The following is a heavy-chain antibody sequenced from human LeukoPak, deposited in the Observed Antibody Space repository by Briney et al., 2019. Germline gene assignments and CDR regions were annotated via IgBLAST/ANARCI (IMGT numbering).Heavy chain of an antibody. D-gene: IGHD4-23*01. J-gene: IGHJ4*02. Sequence: ASVNVSCKASGGTFSSYAISWVRQAPGQGLEWMGGIIPIFGTANYAQKFQGRVTITADESTSTAYMELSSLRSEDTAVYYCASSTVVTHYLDYWGQGTLVTVSS. CDR2: IIPIFGTA. V-gene: IGHV1-69*13. CDR3: ASSTVVTHYLDY. CDR1: GGTFSSYA.